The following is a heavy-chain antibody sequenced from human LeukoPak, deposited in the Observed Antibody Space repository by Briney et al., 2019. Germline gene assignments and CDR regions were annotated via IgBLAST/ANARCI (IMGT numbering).Heavy chain of an antibody. D-gene: IGHD6-19*01. CDR1: GFSLSSYW. CDR3: ARESSSGWAPSTIARNFDY. Sequence: PGGSLRLSCAASGFSLSSYWMSWVRQAPGKGLEWVANINQDGSERYYVDSVKGRFTISRDNANNSLSLQMNSLRVEDTAVYFCARESSSGWAPSTIARNFDYWGQGILLTVSS. V-gene: IGHV3-7*01. CDR2: INQDGSER. J-gene: IGHJ4*02.